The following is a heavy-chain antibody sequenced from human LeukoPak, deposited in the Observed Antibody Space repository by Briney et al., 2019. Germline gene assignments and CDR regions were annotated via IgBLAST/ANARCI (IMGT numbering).Heavy chain of an antibody. J-gene: IGHJ4*02. V-gene: IGHV3-53*01. Sequence: GGSLNLSWAALGFTVSSNFMRWGPQAPGEGVGGVSVFYSGGSTYYADSVKGRFTMSRDNSKNTLYLQMDSLRAEDTAVYYCARELGRNYNDFVFAYWGQGTLVTVSS. D-gene: IGHD1-7*01. CDR3: ARELGRNYNDFVFAY. CDR2: FYSGGST. CDR1: GFTVSSNF.